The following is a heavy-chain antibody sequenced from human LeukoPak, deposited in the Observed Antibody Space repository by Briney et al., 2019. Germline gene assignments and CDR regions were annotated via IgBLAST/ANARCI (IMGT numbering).Heavy chain of an antibody. J-gene: IGHJ4*02. Sequence: GGSLRLSCAASGFTFSSYAMSWVRQAPGKGLEWVSAISGSGGSTYYADSVKGRFTISGDNSKNTLYLQMNSLRAEDTAVYYCAKDDVTVRGVKRAGYWGQGTLVTVSS. CDR1: GFTFSSYA. CDR2: ISGSGGST. D-gene: IGHD3-10*01. CDR3: AKDDVTVRGVKRAGY. V-gene: IGHV3-23*01.